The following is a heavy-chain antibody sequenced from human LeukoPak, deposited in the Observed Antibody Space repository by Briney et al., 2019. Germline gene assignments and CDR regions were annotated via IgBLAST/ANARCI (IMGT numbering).Heavy chain of an antibody. J-gene: IGHJ6*02. Sequence: PGGSLRLSCTVSGFSLSSYVMFWVRQAPGKGLEYVSAISSNGESTYYAKSVKGRFTISRDSSKTTVHLQMGSLRAEDMGVYLCARALSYYDFWRSHYAPDKYYGLDVWGQGTTVTVSS. CDR3: ARALSYYDFWRSHYAPDKYYGLDV. CDR1: GFSLSSYV. V-gene: IGHV3-64*01. D-gene: IGHD3/OR15-3a*01. CDR2: ISSNGEST.